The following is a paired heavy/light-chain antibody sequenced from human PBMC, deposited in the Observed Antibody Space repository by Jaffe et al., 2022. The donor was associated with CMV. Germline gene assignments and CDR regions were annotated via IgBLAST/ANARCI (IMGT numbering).Heavy chain of an antibody. CDR1: GGSISSYY. CDR2: IYYSGST. D-gene: IGHD3-22*01. CDR3: GRPRYGSSSYYAFDI. V-gene: IGHV4-59*08. Sequence: QVQLQESGPGLVKPSETLSLTCTVSGGSISSYYWSWIRQPPGKGLEWIGNIYYSGSTNYNPSLKSRVSISIDTSKKQFSLRLSSVTAADTAVYYCGRPRYGSSSYYAFDIWGQGTMVIVSS. J-gene: IGHJ3*02.
Light chain of an antibody. CDR2: WAS. CDR1: QSVLFSSTNKNY. V-gene: IGKV4-1*01. J-gene: IGKJ2*01. CDR3: QQYYSTPVT. Sequence: DIVMTQSPDSLAVSLGERATINCKSSQSVLFSSTNKNYLAWYQQKPGQPPKLLIYWASTRESGVPDRFSGSGSGTDFTLTISSLQAEDVAVYYCQQYYSTPVTFGQGTKLEI.